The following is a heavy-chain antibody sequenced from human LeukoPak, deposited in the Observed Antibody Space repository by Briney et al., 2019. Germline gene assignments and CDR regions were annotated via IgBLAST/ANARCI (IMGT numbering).Heavy chain of an antibody. CDR3: AKADMNTACFDY. Sequence: PGGSLRLSCAASGFIFSNYAMIWVRQAPGKGLEWVSAISGNADITYYADSVKGRFTIFRDNSKNTLYVQMSSLRVEDTAVYYCAKADMNTACFDYWGQGILVTVSS. CDR2: ISGNADIT. D-gene: IGHD5-18*01. J-gene: IGHJ4*02. CDR1: GFIFSNYA. V-gene: IGHV3-23*01.